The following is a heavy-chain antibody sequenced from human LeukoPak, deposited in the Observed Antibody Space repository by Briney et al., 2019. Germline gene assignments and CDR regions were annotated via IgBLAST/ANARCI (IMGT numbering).Heavy chain of an antibody. V-gene: IGHV3-23*01. J-gene: IGHJ3*02. CDR2: IKSTGDTT. CDR1: GFTFAGFA. CDR3: AKDTVRGNGVFDAFDI. D-gene: IGHD3-16*01. Sequence: GGSLRLSCAASGFTFAGFAMSWVRQAPGKGLELVSTIKSTGDTTYYGESVKGRFAISRDNPQRTLYLQMTSLRAEDTDVYFCAKDTVRGNGVFDAFDIWGQGTMVTVSS.